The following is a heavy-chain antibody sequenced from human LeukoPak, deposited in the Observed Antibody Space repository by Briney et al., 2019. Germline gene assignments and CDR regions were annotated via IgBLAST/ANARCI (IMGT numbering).Heavy chain of an antibody. V-gene: IGHV3-64*01. CDR2: ISSNGGST. Sequence: GGSLRLSCAASRFTFSSYAMHWVRQAPGKGLEYVSAISSNGGSTYYANSVKGRFTISRDSSKNTLYLQMGSLRAEDMAVYYCARVSGLNWFDPWGQGTLVIVSS. D-gene: IGHD1-26*01. CDR1: RFTFSSYA. CDR3: ARVSGLNWFDP. J-gene: IGHJ5*02.